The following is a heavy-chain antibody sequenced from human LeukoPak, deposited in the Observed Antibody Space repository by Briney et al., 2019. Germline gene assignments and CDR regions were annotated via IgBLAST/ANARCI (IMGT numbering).Heavy chain of an antibody. J-gene: IGHJ4*02. V-gene: IGHV5-51*01. Sequence: GESLKISFKGSGXSFSNYCIGWVRQMPGKGMEWMGIIYPGDSNTRYSPSFQGQVTISADKSISTAYLQWTSLKASDTAIYYCARQPLVRDCGGDCEFDYWGQGTRVSVSS. D-gene: IGHD2-21*02. CDR3: ARQPLVRDCGGDCEFDY. CDR2: IYPGDSNT. CDR1: GXSFSNYC.